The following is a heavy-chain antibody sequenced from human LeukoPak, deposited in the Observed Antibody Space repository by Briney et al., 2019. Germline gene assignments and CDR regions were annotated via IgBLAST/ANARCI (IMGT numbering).Heavy chain of an antibody. CDR3: ARGVRRVVSYYMDV. J-gene: IGHJ6*03. CDR1: GFTFSSYS. V-gene: IGHV3-21*01. CDR2: ISSSSSYI. D-gene: IGHD2-2*01. Sequence: PGGSLRLSCAASGFTFSSYSMNWVRQAPGKGLDWVSSISSSSSYIYYADSVKGRFTISRDNAKNSLYLQMNSLRAEDTAVYYCARGVRRVVSYYMDVWGKGTTVTVSS.